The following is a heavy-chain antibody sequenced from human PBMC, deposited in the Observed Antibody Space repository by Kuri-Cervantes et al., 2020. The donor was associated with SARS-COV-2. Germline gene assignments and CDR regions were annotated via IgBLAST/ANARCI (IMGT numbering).Heavy chain of an antibody. Sequence: GESLKISFAASGFTFSSYGMHWVRQAPGKGLEWVAVISYDGSNKYYADSVKGRFTISRDNSKNALYLQMNSLKTEDTAVYYCTTEGDGSGSYSIYPYYYYGMDVWGQGTTVTVSS. CDR1: GFTFSSYG. V-gene: IGHV3-30*03. D-gene: IGHD3-10*01. CDR3: TTEGDGSGSYSIYPYYYYGMDV. J-gene: IGHJ6*02. CDR2: ISYDGSNK.